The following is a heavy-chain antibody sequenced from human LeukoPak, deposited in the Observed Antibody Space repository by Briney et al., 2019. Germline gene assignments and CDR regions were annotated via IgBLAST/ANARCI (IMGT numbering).Heavy chain of an antibody. V-gene: IGHV4-59*01. Sequence: SETLSLTCTVSGGSISSYYWSWIRQPPGKGLEWIGYIYYSGSTNYNPSLKSRVTISVDTSKNQFSLKLSSVTAADTAGYYCARAARDYEIDYWGQGTLVTVSS. CDR2: IYYSGST. CDR1: GGSISSYY. CDR3: ARAARDYEIDY. D-gene: IGHD4-17*01. J-gene: IGHJ4*02.